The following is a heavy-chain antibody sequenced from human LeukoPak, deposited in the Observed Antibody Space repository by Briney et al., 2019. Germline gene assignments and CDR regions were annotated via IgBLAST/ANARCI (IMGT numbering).Heavy chain of an antibody. D-gene: IGHD6-19*01. Sequence: ASVKVSCKASGYTFTGYYMHWVRQAPGQGLEWMGWINPNSGGTNYAQKFQGRVTMTRDTSISTAYMELSRLRSDDTAVYYCARESHDRAVAGTSPGLLTIYYFDYWGQGTLVTVSS. CDR3: ARESHDRAVAGTSPGLLTIYYFDY. CDR1: GYTFTGYY. CDR2: INPNSGGT. J-gene: IGHJ4*02. V-gene: IGHV1-2*02.